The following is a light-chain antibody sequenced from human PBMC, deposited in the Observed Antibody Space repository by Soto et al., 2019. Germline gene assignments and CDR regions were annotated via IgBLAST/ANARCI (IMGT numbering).Light chain of an antibody. CDR3: AAWDDSLSGPV. V-gene: IGLV1-47*01. CDR2: MNN. Sequence: QSVVTQPPSESGTPGQRVTISCSGGGSNIGSNYVYWLQQFPGSAPKLLIYMNNQRPSGVPDRFSGSKSGTSASLAISGLRSEDEADYFCAAWDDSLSGPVFGGGTKVTVL. CDR1: GSNIGSNY. J-gene: IGLJ2*01.